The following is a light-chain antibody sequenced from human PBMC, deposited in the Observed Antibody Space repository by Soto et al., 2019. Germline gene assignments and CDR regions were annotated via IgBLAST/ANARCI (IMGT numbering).Light chain of an antibody. V-gene: IGLV1-44*01. CDR3: AAWDDSLNGYV. J-gene: IGLJ1*01. CDR1: SSNIGSNT. CDR2: SNK. Sequence: QSVLTQPPSASGTPGQRVTISCSGSSSNIGSNTVNWYQQLPGTAPKLLIYSNKQRPSGVLDRFSGSKSGTSASLAISGLQSEDEADYYCAAWDDSLNGYVFGTGTKVTVL.